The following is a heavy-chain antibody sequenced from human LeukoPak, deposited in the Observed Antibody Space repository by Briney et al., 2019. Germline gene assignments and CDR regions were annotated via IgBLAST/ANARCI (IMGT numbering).Heavy chain of an antibody. CDR1: GFTFSSYE. Sequence: GSLRLSCAASGFTFSSYEMNWVRQAPGKGLEWVSYISSSGSTIYYADSVKGRFTISRDNAKDSLYLQMNSLRAEDTAVYYCAELGITMIGGVWGKGTTVTISS. CDR2: ISSSGSTI. CDR3: AELGITMIGGV. V-gene: IGHV3-48*03. D-gene: IGHD3-10*02. J-gene: IGHJ6*04.